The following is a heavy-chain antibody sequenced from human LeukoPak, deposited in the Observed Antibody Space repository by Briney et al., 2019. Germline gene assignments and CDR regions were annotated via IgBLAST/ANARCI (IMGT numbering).Heavy chain of an antibody. D-gene: IGHD6-19*01. Sequence: GDSLKISCKGAGQTVTTYWIAWVRQTPGKGLEWMGIIYPGDSDTRYSPSFQGQVTISADKSTSTACLQWSSLKASDTAIYYCARHVSIAVAYNWLDPRGQGTLVTVSS. CDR1: GQTVTTYW. V-gene: IGHV5-51*01. CDR2: IYPGDSDT. J-gene: IGHJ5*02. CDR3: ARHVSIAVAYNWLDP.